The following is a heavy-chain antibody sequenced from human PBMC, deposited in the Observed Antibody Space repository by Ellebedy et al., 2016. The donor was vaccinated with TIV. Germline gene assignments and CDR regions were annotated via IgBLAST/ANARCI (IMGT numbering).Heavy chain of an antibody. Sequence: SVKVSCXASGGTFSSYAISWVRQAPGQGLEWMGGIIPIFGTANYAQKFQGRVTITADESTSTAYMELSSLRSEDTAVYYCAVPLAYCGGDCYPFQHWGQGTLATVSS. V-gene: IGHV1-69*13. D-gene: IGHD2-21*02. J-gene: IGHJ1*01. CDR3: AVPLAYCGGDCYPFQH. CDR1: GGTFSSYA. CDR2: IIPIFGTA.